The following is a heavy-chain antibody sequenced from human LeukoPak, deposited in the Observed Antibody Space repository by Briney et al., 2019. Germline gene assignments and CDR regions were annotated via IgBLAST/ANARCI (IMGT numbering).Heavy chain of an antibody. J-gene: IGHJ4*02. D-gene: IGHD2-2*01. CDR2: IKSKTDGGTT. CDR3: TTQYCSSTSCYPVY. Sequence: GGSLRLSCAASGFTFSNAWMNWVRQAPGKGLEWVSRIKSKTDGGTTDYAAPVKGRFTISRDDSKNTLYLQMNSLKTEDTAVYYCTTQYCSSTSCYPVYWGQGTLVTVSS. CDR1: GFTFSNAW. V-gene: IGHV3-15*07.